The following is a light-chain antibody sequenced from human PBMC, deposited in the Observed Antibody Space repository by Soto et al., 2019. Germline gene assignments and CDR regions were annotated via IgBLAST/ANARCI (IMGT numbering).Light chain of an antibody. CDR3: QKYNSATPWT. Sequence: DIQMTQSPSSLSASVGDRVTITCRATQDISNYLAWYQQKPGKVPNLLIYAASTLQSGSPSRFSGSGSGTDFTLTISSLQPEDVATYYCQKYNSATPWTFGQGTKVEI. V-gene: IGKV1-27*01. CDR2: AAS. J-gene: IGKJ1*01. CDR1: QDISNY.